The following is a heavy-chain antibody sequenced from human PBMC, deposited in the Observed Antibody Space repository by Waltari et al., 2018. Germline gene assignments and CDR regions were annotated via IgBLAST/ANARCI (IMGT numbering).Heavy chain of an antibody. CDR2: ISGSGGST. V-gene: IGHV3-23*01. CDR3: AKVQGNDILTGYQINYDY. Sequence: EVQLLESGGGLVQPGGSLRLSCAASGFTFSSYAMSWVRQAPGKGLEWVSAISGSGGSTYYADSVKGRFTISRDNSKNTLYLQMNSLRAEDTAVYYCAKVQGNDILTGYQINYDYWGQGTLVTVSS. CDR1: GFTFSSYA. J-gene: IGHJ4*02. D-gene: IGHD3-9*01.